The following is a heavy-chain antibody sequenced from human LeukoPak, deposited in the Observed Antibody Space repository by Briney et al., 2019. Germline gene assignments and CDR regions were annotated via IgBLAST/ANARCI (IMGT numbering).Heavy chain of an antibody. D-gene: IGHD3-10*01. Sequence: SETLSLTYTVSGYSISSGYYWGWIRQPPGKGLEWIGYIYYSGSTNYNPSLKSRVTISVDTSKNQFSLKLRSVTAADTAVYYCARAFGSGSYRAFDYWGQGTLVTVSS. CDR2: IYYSGST. J-gene: IGHJ4*02. CDR3: ARAFGSGSYRAFDY. CDR1: GYSISSGYY. V-gene: IGHV4-61*05.